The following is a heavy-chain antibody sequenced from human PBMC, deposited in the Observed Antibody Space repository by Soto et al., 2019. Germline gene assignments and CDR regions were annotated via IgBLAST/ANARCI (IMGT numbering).Heavy chain of an antibody. V-gene: IGHV4-34*01. J-gene: IGHJ5*02. CDR1: GGSLRGYY. CDR3: ARGDSSSSRGGVWFDP. CDR2: INHSGST. Sequence: PSETLSLTCAVYGGSLRGYYWGWIRQPPGKGLEWIGEINHSGSTNYNPSLKSRVTISVDTSKYQFSLKLSSVTAADTAVYYCARGDSSSSRGGVWFDPWGQGTLVTVSS. D-gene: IGHD6-6*01.